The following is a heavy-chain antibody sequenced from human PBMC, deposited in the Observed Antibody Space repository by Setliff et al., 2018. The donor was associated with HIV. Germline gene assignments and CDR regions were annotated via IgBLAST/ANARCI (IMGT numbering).Heavy chain of an antibody. D-gene: IGHD1-26*01. CDR1: GDTFNNYG. J-gene: IGHJ2*01. CDR2: IIPIFKSA. V-gene: IGHV1-69*05. CDR3: ARDHHSGRGSNFPWYSDL. Sequence: GASVKVSCKVSGDTFNNYGLNWVRQAPGQGLEWMGGIIPIFKSADYAQKFQGRVTITTDESTSTAYMDLSSLKSEDTAIYYCARDHHSGRGSNFPWYSDLWGRGTLVTVSS.